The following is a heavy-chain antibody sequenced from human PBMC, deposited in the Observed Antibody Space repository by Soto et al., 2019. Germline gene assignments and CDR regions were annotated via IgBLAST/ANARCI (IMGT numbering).Heavy chain of an antibody. CDR2: ISSTTNYI. Sequence: GGSLRLSCAASGFNFTRFSMNWVRQAPGKGLEWVSSISSTTNYIYYGDSMKGRFTISRDNAKNSLYLEMNSLRAEDTAVYYCARESEDLTSNFDYWGQGTLVTVSS. CDR1: GFNFTRFS. CDR3: ARESEDLTSNFDY. V-gene: IGHV3-21*06. J-gene: IGHJ4*02.